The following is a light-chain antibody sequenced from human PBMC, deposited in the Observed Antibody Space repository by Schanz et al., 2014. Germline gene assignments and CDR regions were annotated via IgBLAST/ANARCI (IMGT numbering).Light chain of an antibody. CDR2: GAS. CDR1: QTVNVNS. CDR3: QQYGTSPLT. J-gene: IGKJ4*01. V-gene: IGKV3-20*01. Sequence: EIVLTQSPGTLSLSPGERATLSCRASQTVNVNSLAWYQQKPGQAPRLLIFGASSRATGIPDRFSGSGSGTDFTLTVSRLEPEDFVVYFCQQYGTSPLTFGGGTKVGIK.